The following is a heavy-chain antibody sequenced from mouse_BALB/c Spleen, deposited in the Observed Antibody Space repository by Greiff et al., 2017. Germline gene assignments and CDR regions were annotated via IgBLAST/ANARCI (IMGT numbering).Heavy chain of an antibody. CDR2: ISSGSSTI. Sequence: EVKLVESGGGLVQPGGSRKLSCAASGFTFSSFGMHWVRQAPEKGLEWVAYISSGSSTIYYADTVKGRFTISRDNPKNTLFLQMTSLRSEDTAMYYCAREGNGNYWYFDVWGAGTTVTVSS. D-gene: IGHD2-1*01. V-gene: IGHV5-17*02. CDR1: GFTFSSFG. CDR3: AREGNGNYWYFDV. J-gene: IGHJ1*01.